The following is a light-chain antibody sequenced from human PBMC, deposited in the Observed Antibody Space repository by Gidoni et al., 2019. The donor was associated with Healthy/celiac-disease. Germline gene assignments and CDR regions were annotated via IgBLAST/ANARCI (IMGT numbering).Light chain of an antibody. CDR3: QAWDSSTVV. CDR1: KIGDKY. J-gene: IGLJ2*01. Sequence: SYELTQPPSVSVSPEQTASITCSGDKIGDKYACWYQQQPGQSPVLVIYQDSKRPSGIPERFSGSNSGNTATLTISGTQAMDEADYYCQAWDSSTVVFGGGTKLTVL. V-gene: IGLV3-1*01. CDR2: QDS.